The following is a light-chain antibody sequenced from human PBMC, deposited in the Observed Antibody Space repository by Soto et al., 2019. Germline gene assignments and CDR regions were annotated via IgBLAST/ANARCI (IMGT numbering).Light chain of an antibody. CDR3: QQYGSSPT. V-gene: IGKV3-20*01. Sequence: EIVLTQSPGTLSLSPGERATLSCRASQSVSSSYLAWYQQKPGQAPRLLIYGASSRATGIPDRLSGSGSGTDFTLTISRLEPEDFAVYYCQQYGSSPTFVGGTKVQIK. CDR2: GAS. J-gene: IGKJ4*01. CDR1: QSVSSSY.